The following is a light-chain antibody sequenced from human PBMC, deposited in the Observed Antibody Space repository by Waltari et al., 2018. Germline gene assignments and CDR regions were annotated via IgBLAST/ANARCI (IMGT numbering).Light chain of an antibody. CDR3: QQYSSAPA. Sequence: DIVMTQSPDSLAVSLSERVTINCNASQSVLYRSNNKNYLAWYQQKAGQPPNLLIYWASTRESGVPDRFSGSGSGTDFTLTISSLQAEDVAVYYCQQYSSAPAFGQGTKVEIK. CDR2: WAS. J-gene: IGKJ1*01. V-gene: IGKV4-1*01. CDR1: QSVLYRSNNKNY.